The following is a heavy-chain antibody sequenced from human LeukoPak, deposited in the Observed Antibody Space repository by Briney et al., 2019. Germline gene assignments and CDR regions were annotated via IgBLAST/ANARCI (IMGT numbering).Heavy chain of an antibody. CDR2: ISFDGSNK. Sequence: GGSLRLSCEVSGFTFSRYALNWVRQAPGKGQEWVAVISFDGSNKFYADSVKGRFTISRDNSKNTLYLQMNNLRAEDTAVYYCARGLVVPAGIDSWGQGTLVTVSS. D-gene: IGHD2-2*01. V-gene: IGHV3-30-3*01. CDR1: GFTFSRYA. CDR3: ARGLVVPAGIDS. J-gene: IGHJ4*02.